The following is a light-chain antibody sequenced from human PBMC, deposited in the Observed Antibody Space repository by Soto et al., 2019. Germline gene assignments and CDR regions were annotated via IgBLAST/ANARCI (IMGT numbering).Light chain of an antibody. CDR3: CSYAGSSTFYV. V-gene: IGLV2-23*02. J-gene: IGLJ1*01. CDR2: EVS. Sequence: QSALTQPASVSGSPGQSITISCTGTSSDVGSYNLVSWYQQHPGKDPKLMIYEVSKWPSGVSNRFSGSKSGNTASLTISGLQAEGEADYYCCSYAGSSTFYVFGTGTKLTVL. CDR1: SSDVGSYNL.